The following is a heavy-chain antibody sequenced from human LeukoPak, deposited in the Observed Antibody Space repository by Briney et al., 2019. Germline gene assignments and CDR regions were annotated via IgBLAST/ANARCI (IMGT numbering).Heavy chain of an antibody. J-gene: IGHJ4*02. V-gene: IGHV1-18*04. CDR1: GYTFTSYG. Sequence: ASVKVSCKASGYTFTSYGISWVRQAPGQGLEWIGWISAYNGNTNYAQKLQGRVTMTTDTSTSTAYMELRSLRSDDTAVYYCARVMYYDILTGYSALDYWGQGTLVTVSS. D-gene: IGHD3-9*01. CDR3: ARVMYYDILTGYSALDY. CDR2: ISAYNGNT.